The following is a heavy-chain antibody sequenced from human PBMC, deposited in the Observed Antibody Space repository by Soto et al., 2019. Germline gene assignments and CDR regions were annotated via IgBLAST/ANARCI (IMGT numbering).Heavy chain of an antibody. V-gene: IGHV5-51*01. Sequence: GESLKVTCXGSGYRFTGDWIGWVRQMPGKGLEWMGIIFPGDSDTRYSPSFQGQVTVSADKSVSTAYLQWSSLKASDTAMYYCARQGRFLEWPPGGPFDIWGQGTMVTVSS. J-gene: IGHJ3*02. CDR1: GYRFTGDW. CDR2: IFPGDSDT. CDR3: ARQGRFLEWPPGGPFDI. D-gene: IGHD3-3*01.